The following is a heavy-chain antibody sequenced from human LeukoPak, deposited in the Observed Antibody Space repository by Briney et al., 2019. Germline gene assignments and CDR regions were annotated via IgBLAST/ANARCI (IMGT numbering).Heavy chain of an antibody. CDR1: GFTFSSYG. CDR3: AKDPYGDYGFFDY. V-gene: IGHV3-33*06. J-gene: IGHJ4*02. Sequence: PGRSLRLSCAASGFTFSSYGMHWVRQAPGKGLEWVAVIWYDGSNKYYADSVKGRFTISRDNSKNTLYLQMNSLRAEDTAVYYCAKDPYGDYGFFDYWGQGTLVTVSS. D-gene: IGHD4-17*01. CDR2: IWYDGSNK.